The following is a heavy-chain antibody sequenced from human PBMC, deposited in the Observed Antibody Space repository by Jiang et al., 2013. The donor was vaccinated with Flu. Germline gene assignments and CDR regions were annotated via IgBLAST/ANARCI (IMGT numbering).Heavy chain of an antibody. D-gene: IGHD3-10*01. CDR3: AKDLGLADYYASGSYLFDY. CDR2: LSGSGGST. V-gene: IGHV3-23*01. CDR1: GFTFSNYA. Sequence: PGGSLRLSCAASGFTFSNYAMSWVRQAPGKGLEWVSSLSGSGGSTYYADSVKGRFTISRDNSKNTLYLQMNSLRAEDTALYYCAKDLGLADYYASGSYLFDYWGQGTLVTVSS. J-gene: IGHJ4*02.